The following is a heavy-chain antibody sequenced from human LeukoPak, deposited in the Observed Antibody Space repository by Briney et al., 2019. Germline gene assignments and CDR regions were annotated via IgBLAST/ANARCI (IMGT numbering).Heavy chain of an antibody. CDR3: ARTGPLGSTASTHYWYFDL. CDR2: INHSGST. D-gene: IGHD2-15*01. V-gene: IGHV4-34*01. Sequence: PSETLSLTCAVYGGSFSGYYWSWICQPPGKGLEWIGEINHSGSTNYNPSLKSRVTISVDTSKNQFSLKLSSVTAADTAVYYCARTGPLGSTASTHYWYFDLWGRGTLVTVSS. CDR1: GGSFSGYY. J-gene: IGHJ2*01.